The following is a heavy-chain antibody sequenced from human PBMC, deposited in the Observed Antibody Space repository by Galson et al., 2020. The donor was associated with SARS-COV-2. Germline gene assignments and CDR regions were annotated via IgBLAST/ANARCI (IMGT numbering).Heavy chain of an antibody. CDR2: ISTSSSYT. V-gene: IGHV3-21*01. D-gene: IGHD5-18*01. CDR1: GFPYSTYS. CDR3: ARDEGIRGYNYGRLYYGMDV. J-gene: IGHJ6*02. Sequence: GESLKLYCAAYGFPYSTYSMNWARLAPGKGPEWVSSISTSSSYTYYADSVKGRFSIYRDNPRNSLYLQMNSLRAEDTAVYYCARDEGIRGYNYGRLYYGMDVWGQGTTVTVSS.